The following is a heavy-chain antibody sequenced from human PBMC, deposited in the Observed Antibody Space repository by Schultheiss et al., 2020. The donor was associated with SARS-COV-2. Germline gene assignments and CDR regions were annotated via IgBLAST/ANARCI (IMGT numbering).Heavy chain of an antibody. CDR2: IWYDGSNE. V-gene: IGHV3-33*08. CDR1: GFTFSSYA. J-gene: IGHJ6*02. D-gene: IGHD5-18*01. Sequence: GGSLRLSCAASGFTFSSYAMSWVRQAPGKGLEWVAVIWYDGSNENYADSVKGRFTISRDNSKNTLYLQMNSLRAEDTAVYYCARAAMAPWGMDVWGQGTTVTVSS. CDR3: ARAAMAPWGMDV.